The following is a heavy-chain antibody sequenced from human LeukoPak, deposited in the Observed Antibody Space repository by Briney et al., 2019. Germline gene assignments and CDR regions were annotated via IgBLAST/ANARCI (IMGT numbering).Heavy chain of an antibody. CDR1: GFTVSSNY. CDR3: ARSGPLVVRGAQFDP. V-gene: IGHV3-66*01. Sequence: GGSLRLSCAASGFTVSSNYMSWVRQAPGKGLEWVSVIYSGGSTYYADSVKGRFTISRDNSKNTLYLQMNSLRAEDTAVYYCARSGPLVVRGAQFDPWGQGTWSPSPQ. D-gene: IGHD3-10*01. J-gene: IGHJ5*02. CDR2: IYSGGST.